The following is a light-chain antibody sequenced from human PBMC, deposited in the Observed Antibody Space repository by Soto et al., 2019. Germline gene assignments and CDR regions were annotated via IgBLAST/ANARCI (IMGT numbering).Light chain of an antibody. CDR1: SSDVGVYNY. CDR3: SSYTNSSTLAV. J-gene: IGLJ2*01. V-gene: IGLV2-14*01. Sequence: QSALTQPRSVSGSPGQSVTISCTGTSSDVGVYNYVSWYQQHPGKAPKLMIYDVSNWPSGVSNRFSGSKSGNTASLTISGLQAEDEADYYCSSYTNSSTLAVFGGGTKLTVL. CDR2: DVS.